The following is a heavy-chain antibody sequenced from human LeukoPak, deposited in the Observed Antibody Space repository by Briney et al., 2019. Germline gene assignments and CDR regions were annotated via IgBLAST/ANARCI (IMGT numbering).Heavy chain of an antibody. Sequence: GGSLRLSCAASGFTFSGSAMHWVRQASGKGLEWVGRIRSKANSYATAYAALVKGRFTISRDDSKNTAYLQMNSLKTEDTAVYYCTRLGAAAVDYYYYMDVWGKGTTVTVSS. D-gene: IGHD6-13*01. J-gene: IGHJ6*03. CDR3: TRLGAAAVDYYYYMDV. CDR1: GFTFSGSA. CDR2: IRSKANSYAT. V-gene: IGHV3-73*01.